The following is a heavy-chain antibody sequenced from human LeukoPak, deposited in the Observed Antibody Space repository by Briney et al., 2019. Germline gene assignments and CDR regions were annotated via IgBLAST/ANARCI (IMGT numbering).Heavy chain of an antibody. J-gene: IGHJ4*02. D-gene: IGHD6-13*01. V-gene: IGHV3-48*03. CDR1: GFTFSSYE. Sequence: GGSLRLSCAASGFTFSSYEVNWGRQAPGKGLEGGSSISRSSTTIYYADSVKGRFTISRDSAKHSFYMQMNSLRAEDTAVYFCARVGALSSSWLLYWGQGTLVTVSS. CDR2: ISRSSTTI. CDR3: ARVGALSSSWLLY.